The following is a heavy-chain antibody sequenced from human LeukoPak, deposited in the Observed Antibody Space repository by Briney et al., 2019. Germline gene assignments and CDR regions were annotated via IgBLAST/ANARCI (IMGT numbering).Heavy chain of an antibody. CDR1: GYTFAAYF. D-gene: IGHD6-13*01. Sequence: ATVKVSCKASGYTFAAYFIHWVTDPPGQGLEWMGRIKPNGGDTNYPQKFQGRVTMTGDTSSSTAYMELSSLRSDDTAMYYCARVGFTSSWSNFDYWGQGTLVTVSS. V-gene: IGHV1-2*06. CDR2: IKPNGGDT. J-gene: IGHJ4*02. CDR3: ARVGFTSSWSNFDY.